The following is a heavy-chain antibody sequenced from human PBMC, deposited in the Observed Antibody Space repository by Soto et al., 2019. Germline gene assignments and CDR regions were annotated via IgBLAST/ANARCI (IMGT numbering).Heavy chain of an antibody. CDR1: GGSFSGYY. D-gene: IGHD5-12*01. CDR3: ARRQDIVATFDY. Sequence: QVQLQQWGAGLLKPSETLSLTCAVYGGSFSGYYWSWIRQPPGKGLEWIGEINHNGNTNNNPSLKSRVTTSVDTSKKQFSLKLSSVTAADTAVYYCARRQDIVATFDYWGRGALVTLSS. V-gene: IGHV4-34*01. J-gene: IGHJ4*02. CDR2: INHNGNT.